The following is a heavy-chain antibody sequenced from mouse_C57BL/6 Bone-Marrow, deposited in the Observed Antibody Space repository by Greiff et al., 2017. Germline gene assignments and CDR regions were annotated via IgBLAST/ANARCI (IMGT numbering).Heavy chain of an antibody. CDR3: ARSPRFAY. V-gene: IGHV1S26*01. CDR1: GYTFTSYT. J-gene: IGHJ3*01. Sequence: QVQLQQPGAELVKPGASVKVSCKASGYTFTSYTMHWVKPRPGQGLEWIGYINPSSGYTKYNQKFKDKATLTADKSSSTAYMQLSSLTSEDSAVYYCARSPRFAYWGQGTLVTVSA. CDR2: INPSSGYT.